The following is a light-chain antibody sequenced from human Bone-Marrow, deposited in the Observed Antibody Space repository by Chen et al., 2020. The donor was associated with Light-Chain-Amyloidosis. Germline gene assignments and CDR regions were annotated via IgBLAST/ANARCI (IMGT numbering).Light chain of an antibody. CDR1: QSVSSNY. CDR2: GAS. J-gene: IGKJ1*01. Sequence: EIVLTQSPVTLSLSPGERATLSCRASQSVSSNYVAWYQQRPGQAPRLLIYGASFRATGIPEKFSGSGSETDFTLTITGLEPEDSAVYHCQQYGGLPWTFGQGTKVEIK. V-gene: IGKV3-20*01. CDR3: QQYGGLPWT.